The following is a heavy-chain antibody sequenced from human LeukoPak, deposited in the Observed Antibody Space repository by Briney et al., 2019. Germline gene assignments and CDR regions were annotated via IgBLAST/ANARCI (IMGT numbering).Heavy chain of an antibody. V-gene: IGHV3-23*01. J-gene: IGHJ1*01. Sequence: GGSLRLSCAASGFSFSSYAMGWVGQAPGKGLEWVSSISGTGGRTYYADSVKGRFTISRDNSRNPLSLQMNSLRVEDTAVYFCAKGPYSDSSEWFQYWGQGTLVTVSS. CDR2: ISGTGGRT. CDR1: GFSFSSYA. CDR3: AKGPYSDSSEWFQY. D-gene: IGHD6-13*01.